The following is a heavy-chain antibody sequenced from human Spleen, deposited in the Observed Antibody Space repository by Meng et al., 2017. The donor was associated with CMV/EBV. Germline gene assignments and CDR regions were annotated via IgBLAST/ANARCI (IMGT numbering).Heavy chain of an antibody. CDR2: IYYSGST. J-gene: IGHJ6*02. V-gene: IGHV4-39*07. CDR1: GGSISSSSYY. D-gene: IGHD2-21*01. CDR3: ARPRIPYYYYGMDV. Sequence: SETLSLTCTVSGGSISSSSYYWGWIRQPPGKGLEWIGSIYYSGSTNYNPSLKSRVTISVDTSKNQFSLKVSSVTAADTAVYYCARPRIPYYYYGMDVWGQGTTVTVSS.